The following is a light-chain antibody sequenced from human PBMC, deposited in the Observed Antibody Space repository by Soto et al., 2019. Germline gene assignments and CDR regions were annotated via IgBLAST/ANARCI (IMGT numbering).Light chain of an antibody. Sequence: EIVLTQSPGTLSLSPGERATLSCRASQSVSSSYLGWYQQKPGQAPRLLISGASSRATGIPDRFSGSGSGTDFTLTIRRLEPEDFAVYYCQQYGSSPLTFGGGTKVEIK. J-gene: IGKJ4*01. V-gene: IGKV3-20*01. CDR3: QQYGSSPLT. CDR1: QSVSSSY. CDR2: GAS.